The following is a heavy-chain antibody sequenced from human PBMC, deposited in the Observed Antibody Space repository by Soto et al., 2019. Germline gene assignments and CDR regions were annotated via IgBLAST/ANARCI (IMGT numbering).Heavy chain of an antibody. CDR2: IIPILGIA. CDR1: GGTFSSYT. CDR3: AREGMGGYFDN. Sequence: QVQLVQSGAEVKKPGSSVKVSCKASGGTFSSYTISWVRQAPGQGLEWMGRIIPILGIANYAQKFQGRVTITANKSTSTAYMELSSLSSEDTAFYYCAREGMGGYFDNWGKGTLFTVSS. D-gene: IGHD3-16*01. V-gene: IGHV1-69*08. J-gene: IGHJ4*02.